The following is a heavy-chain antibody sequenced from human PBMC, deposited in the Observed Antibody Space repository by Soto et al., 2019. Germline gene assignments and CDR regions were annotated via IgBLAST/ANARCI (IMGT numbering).Heavy chain of an antibody. CDR1: GGSFSGYY. V-gene: IGHV4-34*01. Sequence: QVQLQQWGAGLLKPSETLSLTCAVYGGSFSGYYWTWIRQPPGTGLEWIGEINHSGSTNYNTSLKTQVTLSVDTSKNQFSLKLTSVTAADTAVYYCARDKNTGLFDYWGHGTLVTVSS. J-gene: IGHJ4*01. CDR3: ARDKNTGLFDY. D-gene: IGHD2-2*02. CDR2: INHSGST.